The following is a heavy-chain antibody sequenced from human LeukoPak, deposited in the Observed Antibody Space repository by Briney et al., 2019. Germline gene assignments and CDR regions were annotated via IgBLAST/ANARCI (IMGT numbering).Heavy chain of an antibody. CDR1: GGSFSGYY. CDR3: ARHVTEFMFVVVPAARGIWYFDL. CDR2: IYYSGST. Sequence: PSETLSLTCAVYGGSFSGYYWGWIRQPPGKGLEWIGSIYYSGSTYYNPSLKSRVTISVDTSKNQFSLKLSSVTAADTAVYYCARHVTEFMFVVVPAARGIWYFDLWGRGTLVTVSS. V-gene: IGHV4-39*01. D-gene: IGHD2-2*01. J-gene: IGHJ2*01.